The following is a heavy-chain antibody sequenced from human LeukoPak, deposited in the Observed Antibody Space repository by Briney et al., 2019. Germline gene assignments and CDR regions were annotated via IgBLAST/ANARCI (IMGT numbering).Heavy chain of an antibody. V-gene: IGHV3-66*01. D-gene: IGHD1-1*01. CDR2: LYAGGST. CDR1: GFTMSGIH. Sequence: GGSLRLSCKASGFTMSGIHMNWVRQAPGKGLDWVSGLYAGGSTYYSGSVTGRFTISRDDSKNTLYLHMTSLRVDETAIYFCVRGNGNVGGRLDPWGQGAWVIVSS. J-gene: IGHJ5*02. CDR3: VRGNGNVGGRLDP.